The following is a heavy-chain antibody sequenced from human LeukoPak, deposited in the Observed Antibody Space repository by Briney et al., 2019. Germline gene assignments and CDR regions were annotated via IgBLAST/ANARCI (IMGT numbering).Heavy chain of an antibody. Sequence: ASVKVSCKASGYTFTGYYMHWVRQAPGQGLEWMGWINPNSGGTNYAQKFQGRVTMTRDTSISTAYMELSRLRSDDTAVYYCASFSGWYAAMDFDYWGQGTLVTVSS. CDR3: ASFSGWYAAMDFDY. J-gene: IGHJ4*02. V-gene: IGHV1-2*02. D-gene: IGHD6-19*01. CDR2: INPNSGGT. CDR1: GYTFTGYY.